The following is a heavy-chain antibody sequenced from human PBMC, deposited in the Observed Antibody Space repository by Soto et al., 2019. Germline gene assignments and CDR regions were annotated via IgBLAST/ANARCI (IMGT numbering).Heavy chain of an antibody. Sequence: ASVKVSCKASGYTFTGYYMHWVRQAPGQGLEWMGWINPNSGGTNYAQKFQGWVTMTRDTSISTAYMELSRLRSDDTAVYYCARQDIVGGPAATSQAEYFQHWGQGTLVTVSS. D-gene: IGHD2-2*01. J-gene: IGHJ1*01. CDR3: ARQDIVGGPAATSQAEYFQH. CDR1: GYTFTGYY. CDR2: INPNSGGT. V-gene: IGHV1-2*04.